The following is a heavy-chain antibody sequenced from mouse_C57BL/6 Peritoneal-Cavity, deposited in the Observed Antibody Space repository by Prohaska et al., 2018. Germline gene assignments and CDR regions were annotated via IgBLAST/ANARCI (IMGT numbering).Heavy chain of an antibody. CDR3: AKTAQASWFAY. J-gene: IGHJ3*01. D-gene: IGHD3-2*02. Sequence: WVKQAPGKGLKWMGWINTYSGVPTYADDFKGRFAFSLETSASTAYLQINNLKNEDTATYFCAKTAQASWFAYWGQGTLVTVSA. CDR2: INTYSGVP. V-gene: IGHV9-3*01.